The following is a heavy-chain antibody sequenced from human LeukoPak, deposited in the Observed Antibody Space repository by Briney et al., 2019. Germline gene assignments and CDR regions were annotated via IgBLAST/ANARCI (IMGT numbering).Heavy chain of an antibody. V-gene: IGHV1-18*01. J-gene: IGHJ4*02. CDR3: ARDGRFGELLDY. CDR2: ISAYNGDT. CDR1: GYTYTTYG. D-gene: IGHD3-10*01. Sequence: ASVKVSCKASGYTYTTYGISWVRQAPGQGLEWMGWISAYNGDTNYAQEFQGRVTMTTVTATNTVYMELRSLRSDDTAVYYCARDGRFGELLDYWGQGTPVTVSS.